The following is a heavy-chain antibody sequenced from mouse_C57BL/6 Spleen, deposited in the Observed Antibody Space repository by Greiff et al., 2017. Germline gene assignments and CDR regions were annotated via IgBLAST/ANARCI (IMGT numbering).Heavy chain of an antibody. J-gene: IGHJ4*01. CDR2: ISDGGSYT. D-gene: IGHD2-3*01. V-gene: IGHV5-4*01. Sequence: EVMLVESGGGLVKPGGSLKLSCAASGFTFSSYAMSWVRQTPEKRLEWVATISDGGSYTYYPDNVKGRFTISRDNAKNNLYLQMSHLKSEDTAMYYCARDDEDAMDYWGQGTSVTVSS. CDR3: ARDDEDAMDY. CDR1: GFTFSSYA.